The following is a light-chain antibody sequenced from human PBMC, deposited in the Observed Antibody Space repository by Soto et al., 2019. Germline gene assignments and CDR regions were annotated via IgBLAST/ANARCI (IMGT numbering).Light chain of an antibody. J-gene: IGLJ1*01. Sequence: QSVLTQPASVSGSPGQSITISCTGTSSDVGSYNLVSWYQQHPGKAPKLMIYEGSKRPSGVSNCFSGSKSGNTASLTISGLQAEDEADYYCCSYAGSSTPLYVFGTGTKVTV. CDR2: EGS. CDR1: SSDVGSYNL. V-gene: IGLV2-23*01. CDR3: CSYAGSSTPLYV.